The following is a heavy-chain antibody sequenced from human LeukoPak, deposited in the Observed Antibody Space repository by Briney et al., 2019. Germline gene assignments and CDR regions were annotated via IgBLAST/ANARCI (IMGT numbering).Heavy chain of an antibody. CDR3: ARALYYYDSSGLLGDY. Sequence: SVKVSCKASGGTFSSYAISWVRQAPGQGLEWMGRIIPILGIANYAQKFQGRVTITADKSTSTAYMELSSLRSEDTAVYYCARALYYYDSSGLLGDYWGQGTLVTVSS. D-gene: IGHD3-22*01. V-gene: IGHV1-69*04. CDR1: GGTFSSYA. CDR2: IIPILGIA. J-gene: IGHJ4*02.